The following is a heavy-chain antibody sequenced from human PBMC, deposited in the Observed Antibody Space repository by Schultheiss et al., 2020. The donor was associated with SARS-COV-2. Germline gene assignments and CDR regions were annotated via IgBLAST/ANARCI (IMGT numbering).Heavy chain of an antibody. CDR3: ARDLTSPVTTAI. D-gene: IGHD4-17*01. CDR1: GFTFSSYA. J-gene: IGHJ4*02. V-gene: IGHV3-23*01. CDR2: ISGSGGST. Sequence: GGSLRLSCAASGFTFSSYAMSWVRQAPGKGLEWVSAISGSGGSTYYADSVKGRFTTSRDNSKDTVYLQMNSLRVEDTAVYYCARDLTSPVTTAIWGQGTLVTVSS.